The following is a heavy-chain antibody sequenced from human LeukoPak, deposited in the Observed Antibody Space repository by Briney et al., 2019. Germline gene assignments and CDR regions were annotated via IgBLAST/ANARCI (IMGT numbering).Heavy chain of an antibody. D-gene: IGHD3-16*01. J-gene: IGHJ4*02. Sequence: PGGSLRLSCTASGFTFSSHDMHSVRQAPGKGLEWVAPTLVEGNYKYYAASMKGRFTVSRDNSKNTLYLQLNTLRAEDTAVYCWAKDPSTYEDYVWGTSIDDWGQGTLVCVSA. V-gene: IGHV3-30*18. CDR3: AKDPSTYEDYVWGTSIDD. CDR1: GFTFSSHD. CDR2: TLVEGNYK.